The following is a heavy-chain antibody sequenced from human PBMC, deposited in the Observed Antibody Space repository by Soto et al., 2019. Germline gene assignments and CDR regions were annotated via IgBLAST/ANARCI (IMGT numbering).Heavy chain of an antibody. V-gene: IGHV4-39*01. D-gene: IGHD3-22*01. CDR1: GGSISSSSYY. CDR2: IYYSGSA. CDR3: ARLSYYDSSAFDY. J-gene: IGHJ4*02. Sequence: QLQLQESGPGLVKPSETLSLTCTVSGGSISSSSYYWGWIRQPPGKGLEWIGTIYYSGSAHFNPSLKSRVTISVDTSKNQFSLKLSSVTAADTAVYYCARLSYYDSSAFDYWGQGTLVTVSS.